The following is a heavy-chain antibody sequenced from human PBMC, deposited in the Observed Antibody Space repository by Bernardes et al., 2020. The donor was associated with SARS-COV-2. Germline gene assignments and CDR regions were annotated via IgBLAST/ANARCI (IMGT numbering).Heavy chain of an antibody. V-gene: IGHV2-70*11. D-gene: IGHD5-18*01. CDR3: ARTLLGGYRYGYDY. CDR1: WFSLSASSMC. J-gene: IGHJ4*02. Sequence: SGPTLAKPTQTFTLTCSFSWFSLSASSMCVSWIRQPPGKALEWLARIDWDNDKYYSTSLKTRLTIPQDTFKNQVVLTMTNMDPVDTATYYCARTLLGGYRYGYDYWGQGILVTVAS. CDR2: IDWDNDK.